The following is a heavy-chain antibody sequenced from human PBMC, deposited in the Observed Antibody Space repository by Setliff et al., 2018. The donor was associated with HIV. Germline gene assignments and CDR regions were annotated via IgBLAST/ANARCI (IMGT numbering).Heavy chain of an antibody. V-gene: IGHV4-34*12. D-gene: IGHD6-6*01. Sequence: PSETLSLTCAVYGGSFSGYYWTWIRQPPPWGLEWIGEIIHSGGTNYNRSLKSRVTILVDTSKTQSSLKLSSVTAADTAVYYCARATSSPGSTPDWGQGILVTVSS. J-gene: IGHJ4*02. CDR2: IIHSGGT. CDR1: GGSFSGYY. CDR3: ARATSSPGSTPD.